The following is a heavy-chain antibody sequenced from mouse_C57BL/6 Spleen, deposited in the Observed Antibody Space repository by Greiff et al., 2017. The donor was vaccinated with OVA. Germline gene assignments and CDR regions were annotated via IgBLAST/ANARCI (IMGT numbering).Heavy chain of an antibody. Sequence: QVHVKQSGAELAKPGASVKLSCKASGYTFTSYWMHWVKQRPGQGLEWIGYINPSSGYTKYNQKFKDKATLTADKSSSTAYMQLSSLTYEDSAVYYCARFTTVDYYAMDYWGQGTSVTVSS. V-gene: IGHV1-7*01. D-gene: IGHD1-1*01. CDR3: ARFTTVDYYAMDY. CDR2: INPSSGYT. CDR1: GYTFTSYW. J-gene: IGHJ4*01.